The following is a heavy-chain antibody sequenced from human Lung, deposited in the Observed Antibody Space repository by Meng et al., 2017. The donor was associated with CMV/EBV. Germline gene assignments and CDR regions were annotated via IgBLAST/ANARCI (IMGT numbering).Heavy chain of an antibody. Sequence: GGSLRLXCAASGFTFSSYWMHWVRQAPGKGLVWVSRINGDGSSTSYADSVKGRFTISRDNGKNTLYLQMNSLRAEDTAVYYCARDVVEGSVGLGYWGQGTLVTVSS. CDR2: INGDGSST. J-gene: IGHJ4*02. D-gene: IGHD2-15*01. CDR3: ARDVVEGSVGLGY. CDR1: GFTFSSYW. V-gene: IGHV3-74*01.